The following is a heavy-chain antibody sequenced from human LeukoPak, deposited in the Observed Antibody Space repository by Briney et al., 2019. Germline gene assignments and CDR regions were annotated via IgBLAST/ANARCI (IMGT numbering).Heavy chain of an antibody. D-gene: IGHD6-19*01. CDR3: AKGKTYYSSGWYYFDY. V-gene: IGHV3-23*01. J-gene: IGHJ4*02. CDR1: GFTFSSYA. CDR2: ISGSGGST. Sequence: GGSLRLSCAASGFTFSSYAMSWVRLAPGKGLEWVSAISGSGGSTYYADSVKGRFTISRDNSKNTLYLQMNSLRAEDTAVYYCAKGKTYYSSGWYYFDYWGQGTLVTVSS.